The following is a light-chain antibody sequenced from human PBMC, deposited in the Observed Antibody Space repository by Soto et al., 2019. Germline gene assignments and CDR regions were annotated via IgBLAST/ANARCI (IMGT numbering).Light chain of an antibody. V-gene: IGKV1-12*02. J-gene: IGKJ4*01. CDR2: AAS. CDR1: QDISAW. Sequence: DIQMTQSPSSVSASVGDRVTITCRASQDISAWLTWYQQKPGKAPKVLIYAASTLYSGVPARFSGSGSGTDFTLTIRSLQPEDIATYYCQQANGFPFTFGGGTRVEI. CDR3: QQANGFPFT.